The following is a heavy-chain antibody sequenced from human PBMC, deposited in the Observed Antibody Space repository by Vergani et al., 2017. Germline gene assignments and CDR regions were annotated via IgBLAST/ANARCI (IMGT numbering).Heavy chain of an antibody. CDR2: INPSGGST. CDR3: ASHSIAAAATEYYYYGMDV. J-gene: IGHJ6*02. V-gene: IGHV1-46*01. D-gene: IGHD6-13*01. Sequence: QVQLVQSGAEVKKPGASVKVSCKASGYTFTSYYMHWVRQAPGQGLEWMGIINPSGGSTSYAQKFQGRVTMTRDTSTSTVYMELSSLRSEDTAVYYCASHSIAAAATEYYYYGMDVWGQGTTVTVSS. CDR1: GYTFTSYY.